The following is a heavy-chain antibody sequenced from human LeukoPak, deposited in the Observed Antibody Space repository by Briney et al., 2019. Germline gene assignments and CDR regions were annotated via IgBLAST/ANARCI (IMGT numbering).Heavy chain of an antibody. J-gene: IGHJ5*02. CDR2: INHSGST. V-gene: IGHV4-34*01. CDR3: ARAVGVTMVRGVWFDP. D-gene: IGHD3-10*01. Sequence: ASETLSLTCAVYGGSFSGYYWSWIRQPPGKGLEWIGEINHSGSTNYNPSLKSRVTISVDTSKNQFSLKLSSVTAADTAVYYCARAVGVTMVRGVWFDPWGQGTLVTVSS. CDR1: GGSFSGYY.